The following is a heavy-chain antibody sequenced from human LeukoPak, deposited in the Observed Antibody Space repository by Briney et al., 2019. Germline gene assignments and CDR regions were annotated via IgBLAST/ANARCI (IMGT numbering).Heavy chain of an antibody. D-gene: IGHD5-18*01. CDR3: ARDTAYFDY. Sequence: GGSLRLSCAASGFAFSSYAMHWVRQAPGKGLEWVAIISYDGIIEDYSDSVKGRFTISRDNFKNTLYLQMNSLRAEDTAVYYCARDTAYFDYWGQGTLVTVSS. CDR2: ISYDGIIE. V-gene: IGHV3-30*04. J-gene: IGHJ4*02. CDR1: GFAFSSYA.